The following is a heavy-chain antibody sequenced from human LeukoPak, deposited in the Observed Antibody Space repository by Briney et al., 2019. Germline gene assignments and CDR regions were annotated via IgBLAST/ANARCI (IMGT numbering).Heavy chain of an antibody. D-gene: IGHD3-16*01. Sequence: LSGGSLGLSCAASGFTVSSNYMSWVRQAPGKGLEWVSVIYSGGSTYYADSVKGRFTISRDNSKNTLYLQMNSLRAEDTAVYYCASRIKRLYYYMDVWGKGTTVTVSS. V-gene: IGHV3-53*01. CDR2: IYSGGST. J-gene: IGHJ6*03. CDR1: GFTVSSNY. CDR3: ASRIKRLYYYMDV.